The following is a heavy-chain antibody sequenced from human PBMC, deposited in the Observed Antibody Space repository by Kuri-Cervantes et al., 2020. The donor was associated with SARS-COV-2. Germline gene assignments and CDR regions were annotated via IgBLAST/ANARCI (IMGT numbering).Heavy chain of an antibody. Sequence: LRLSCTVSGASISGSTYYWSWIRQPAGKGLEWIGRIYTSGSTNYNPSLKSRVTISIDTSKNQFSLKLTSVTAADTAVYYCARAEGGMDVWGPGTTVTVSS. V-gene: IGHV4-61*02. CDR1: GASISGSTYY. CDR3: ARAEGGMDV. CDR2: IYTSGST. J-gene: IGHJ6*02.